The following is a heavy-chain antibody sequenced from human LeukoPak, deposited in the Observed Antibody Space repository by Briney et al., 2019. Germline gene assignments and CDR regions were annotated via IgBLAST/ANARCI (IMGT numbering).Heavy chain of an antibody. CDR2: ISSNGSTI. CDR3: ARTYYDFWSGYPTNMDV. CDR1: GFTFSDYY. D-gene: IGHD3-3*01. Sequence: PGGSLRLSCAASGFTFSDYYMSWIRQAPGKGLEWVSYISSNGSTIYYADSVKGRFTISRDNAKNSLYLQMNSLRAENTAVYYCARTYYDFWSGYPTNMDVWGKGTTVTVSS. J-gene: IGHJ6*03. V-gene: IGHV3-11*04.